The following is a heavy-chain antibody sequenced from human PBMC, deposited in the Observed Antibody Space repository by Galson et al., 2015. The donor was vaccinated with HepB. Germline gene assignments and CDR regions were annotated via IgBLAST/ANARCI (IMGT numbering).Heavy chain of an antibody. CDR2: ISAYNGNT. CDR1: GYTFTSYG. D-gene: IGHD2-15*01. J-gene: IGHJ4*02. Sequence: SVKVSCKASGYTFTSYGISWVRQAPGQGLEWMGWISAYNGNTNYAQKLQGRVTMTTDTSTSTAYMELRSLRSDDTAVYYCARGGYCSGGSCYSFPDFDYWGQGTLVTVSS. CDR3: ARGGYCSGGSCYSFPDFDY. V-gene: IGHV1-18*01.